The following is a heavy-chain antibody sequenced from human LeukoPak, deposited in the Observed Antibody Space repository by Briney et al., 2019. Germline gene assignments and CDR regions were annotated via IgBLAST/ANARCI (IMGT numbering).Heavy chain of an antibody. CDR1: GGSISSSSYY. CDR3: ASYAAILHYTTFDT. V-gene: IGHV4-39*01. D-gene: IGHD2-2*02. Sequence: SETLSLTCTVSGGSISSSSYYWGWIRQTPGKGLEGFGSIYYSGSTYYNASLKSRVTISVDTSKNQFSLKLGSVTAADTAVYYCASYAAILHYTTFDTWGQGTLVTVSS. CDR2: IYYSGST. J-gene: IGHJ4*02.